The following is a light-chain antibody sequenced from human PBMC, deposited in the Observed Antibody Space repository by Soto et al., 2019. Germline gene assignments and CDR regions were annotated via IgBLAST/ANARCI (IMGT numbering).Light chain of an antibody. J-gene: IGLJ1*01. CDR3: SSYTSSSTLV. V-gene: IGLV2-14*01. CDR2: EVS. Sequence: QSVLTQPASVSGSPGQSITISCTGTNSDVGGYNYVSSYQQHPGKAPKLMIYEVSNRPSGVSNRFSGSKSGNTASLTISGLQAEDEADYYCSSYTSSSTLVFGTGTKVTVL. CDR1: NSDVGGYNY.